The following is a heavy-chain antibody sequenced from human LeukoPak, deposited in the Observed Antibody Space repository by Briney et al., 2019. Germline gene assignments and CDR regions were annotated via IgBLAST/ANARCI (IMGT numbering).Heavy chain of an antibody. V-gene: IGHV1-2*02. CDR2: INPNSGGT. D-gene: IGHD2-21*02. J-gene: IGHJ3*02. CDR3: ARDTATAGAFDI. Sequence: ASVEVSCKASGYTFTGYYMHWVRQAPGQGLEWMGWINPNSGGTNYAQKFQGRVTMTRDTSISTAYMELSRLRSDDTAVYYCARDTATAGAFDIWGQGTMVTVSS. CDR1: GYTFTGYY.